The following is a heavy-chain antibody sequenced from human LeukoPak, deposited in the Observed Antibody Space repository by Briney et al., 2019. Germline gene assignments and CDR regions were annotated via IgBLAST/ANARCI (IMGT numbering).Heavy chain of an antibody. CDR2: ISSSSSYI. CDR1: GFTFSSYS. Sequence: KPGGSLRLSCAASGFTFSSYSMNWVRQAPGKGLEWVSSISSSSSYIYYADSVKGRFTISRDSAKNSLYLQMNSLRAEDTAVYYCARDSSGWYWHYYYYYTDVWGKVTTITVSS. V-gene: IGHV3-21*01. CDR3: ARDSSGWYWHYYYYYTDV. J-gene: IGHJ6*03. D-gene: IGHD6-19*01.